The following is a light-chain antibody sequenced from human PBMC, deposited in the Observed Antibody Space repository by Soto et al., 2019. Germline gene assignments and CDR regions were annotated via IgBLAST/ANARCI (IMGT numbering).Light chain of an antibody. Sequence: EIVLTQSPATLSLSPGERATLSCRASQSVSSYLAWYQQKPGQAPRLLIYDASNRATGIPARFSGRVSGTDFTLTISSLEPEDFTGYYCQQRSNWPPWTFGQGTKVEI. CDR2: DAS. J-gene: IGKJ1*01. CDR3: QQRSNWPPWT. CDR1: QSVSSY. V-gene: IGKV3-11*01.